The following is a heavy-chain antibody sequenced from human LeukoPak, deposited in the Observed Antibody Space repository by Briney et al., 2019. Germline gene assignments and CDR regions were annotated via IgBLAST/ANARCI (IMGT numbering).Heavy chain of an antibody. CDR3: ASYTAGGGGLDY. V-gene: IGHV4-4*02. Sequence: SGTLSLTCAVSGDSISTNHWWSWVRQPPGKGLEWIGEVYHSGSTNYNPSLKSRVTISVDKSKNLFSLKLTSVTAADTAVYYCASYTAGGGGLDYWGQGTLVTVSS. CDR1: GDSISTNHW. J-gene: IGHJ4*02. D-gene: IGHD5-18*01. CDR2: VYHSGST.